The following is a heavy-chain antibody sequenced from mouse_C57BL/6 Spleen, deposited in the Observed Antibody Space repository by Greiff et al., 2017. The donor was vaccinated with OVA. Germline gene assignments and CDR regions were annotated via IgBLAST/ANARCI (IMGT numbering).Heavy chain of an antibody. CDR3: ARGGTYDYDGDYYAMDY. V-gene: IGHV1-47*01. CDR2: FHPYNDDT. J-gene: IGHJ4*01. CDR1: GYTFTTYP. Sequence: LVESGAELVKPGASVKMSCKASGYTFTTYPIEWMKQNHGKSLEWIGNFHPYNDDTKYNEKFKGKATLTVEKSSSTVYLELSRLTSDDSAVYYCARGGTYDYDGDYYAMDYWGQGTSVTVSS. D-gene: IGHD2-4*01.